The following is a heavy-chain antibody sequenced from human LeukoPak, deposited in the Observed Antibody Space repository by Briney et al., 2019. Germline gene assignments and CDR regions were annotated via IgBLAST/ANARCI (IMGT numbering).Heavy chain of an antibody. Sequence: PGGSLRLSCAASGFTFSSYAMSWVRQAPGKGLEGVSAISGSGGSTYYADSVKGRFTISRDNSKNTLYLQMNSLRAEDRAVYYCAKDQDSSSPSNWFDPWGQGTLVTVSS. CDR1: GFTFSSYA. CDR2: ISGSGGST. CDR3: AKDQDSSSPSNWFDP. J-gene: IGHJ5*02. D-gene: IGHD6-13*01. V-gene: IGHV3-23*01.